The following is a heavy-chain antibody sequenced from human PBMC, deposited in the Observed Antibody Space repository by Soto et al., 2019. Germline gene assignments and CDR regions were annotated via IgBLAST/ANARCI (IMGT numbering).Heavy chain of an antibody. V-gene: IGHV4-59*01. Sequence: PSETLSLTCTVSGGSISSYYWSWIRQPPGKGLEWIGYIYYSGSTNYNPSLKSRVTISVDTSKNQFSLKLSSVTAADTAVYCCARGRLSDYWGQGTLVTVSS. CDR1: GGSISSYY. CDR2: IYYSGST. J-gene: IGHJ4*02. D-gene: IGHD3-16*02. CDR3: ARGRLSDY.